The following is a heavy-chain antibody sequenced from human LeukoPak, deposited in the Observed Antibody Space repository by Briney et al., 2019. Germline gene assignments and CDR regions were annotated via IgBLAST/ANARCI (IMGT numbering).Heavy chain of an antibody. D-gene: IGHD5-18*01. V-gene: IGHV3-23*01. CDR1: GFTFSNYA. CDR2: ISASGGLE. J-gene: IGHJ4*02. CDR3: ARGGYHAYYLDY. Sequence: GGSLRLSCEASGFTFSNYAMTWVRQAPGQGLQWVSIISASGGLEFYTDSVRGRFTISRDISKNTLYLQMNSLRAEDTALYYCARGGYHAYYLDYWGQGSLVTVSS.